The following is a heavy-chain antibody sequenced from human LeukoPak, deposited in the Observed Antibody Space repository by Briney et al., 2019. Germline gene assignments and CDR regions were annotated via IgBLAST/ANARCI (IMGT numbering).Heavy chain of an antibody. CDR2: ISYDGSNK. Sequence: GGSLRLSCAASGFTFSSYGMHGVRGAPGKGLEGGAVISYDGSNKYYADSVKGRFTISRDNSKNTLYLQMNSLRAEDTAVYYCAREDDSSGYYWYFDLWGRGALVTVSS. D-gene: IGHD3-22*01. CDR1: GFTFSSYG. CDR3: AREDDSSGYYWYFDL. J-gene: IGHJ2*01. V-gene: IGHV3-30*03.